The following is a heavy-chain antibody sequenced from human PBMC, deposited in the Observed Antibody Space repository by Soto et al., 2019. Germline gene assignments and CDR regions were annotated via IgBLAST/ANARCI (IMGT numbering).Heavy chain of an antibody. CDR2: VYYSGNT. Sequence: SETLSLTCTVSGGSISPYYWSWIRQPPGKGLEWIGYVYYSGNTNYNPSLESRVTISVDTSRNRFSLNLTSATAADTAVYYCARKGAAASYAHYYMDVWGRGTAVPVS. D-gene: IGHD6-13*01. CDR3: ARKGAAASYAHYYMDV. CDR1: GGSISPYY. J-gene: IGHJ6*03. V-gene: IGHV4-59*01.